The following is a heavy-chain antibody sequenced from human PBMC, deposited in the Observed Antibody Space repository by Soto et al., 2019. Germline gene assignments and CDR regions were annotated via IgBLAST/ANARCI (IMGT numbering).Heavy chain of an antibody. J-gene: IGHJ6*02. CDR3: ALMADHYYSYGMEV. CDR1: VVSFSGYY. V-gene: IGHV4-34*01. CDR2: INHSGST. D-gene: IGHD6-19*01. Sequence: SETLSLTCAFYVVSFSGYYWSCIRHPPGKWLEWIGEINHSGSTNYNPSLKSRVTISVDTSKNQFSLKLSSVTAADTAVYYCALMADHYYSYGMEVWGQGTTVTVSS.